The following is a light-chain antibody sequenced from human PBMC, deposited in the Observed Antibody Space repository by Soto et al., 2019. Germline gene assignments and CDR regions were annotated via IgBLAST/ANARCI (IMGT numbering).Light chain of an antibody. CDR2: SNN. CDR3: AVWDDSLSSYV. V-gene: IGLV1-44*01. J-gene: IGLJ1*01. CDR1: SSNIGGNT. Sequence: QSALPQPPSASGTPGQRVTISCSGSSSNIGGNTVNWYQLLPGTAPKLLIYSNNQRPSGVPDRFSGSRSGTSASLAISGLQSEDESEYYCAVWDDSLSSYVFGTGTKLTVL.